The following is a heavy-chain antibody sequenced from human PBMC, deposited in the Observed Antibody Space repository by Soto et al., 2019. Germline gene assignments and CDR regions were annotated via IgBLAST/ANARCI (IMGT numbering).Heavy chain of an antibody. V-gene: IGHV1-18*01. CDR3: ARDQEDYNSASGL. J-gene: IGHJ4*02. D-gene: IGHD3-10*01. CDR2: ISTYNGNT. CDR1: GYTFTNYG. Sequence: ASVKVSCKASGYTFTNYGITWVRQAPGQGLEWVGWISTYNGNTNYAQKLQGRDAMTTDTSTSTAYMELRSLRSDDTAMYYCARDQEDYNSASGLWGQGTLVTVS.